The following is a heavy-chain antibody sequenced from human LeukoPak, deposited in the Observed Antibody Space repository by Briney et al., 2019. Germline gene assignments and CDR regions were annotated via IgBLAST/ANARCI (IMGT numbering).Heavy chain of an antibody. CDR2: IYSGGST. D-gene: IGHD1-26*01. Sequence: GGSLRLSCAASGFTVSSNYMSWVRQAPGKGLEWVSVIYSGGSTYYADSVKGRFTISRDNAKNSLYLQMNSLRAEDTAVYYCARSRVGATTYYMDVWGKGTTVTISS. CDR3: ARSRVGATTYYMDV. V-gene: IGHV3-53*01. CDR1: GFTVSSNY. J-gene: IGHJ6*03.